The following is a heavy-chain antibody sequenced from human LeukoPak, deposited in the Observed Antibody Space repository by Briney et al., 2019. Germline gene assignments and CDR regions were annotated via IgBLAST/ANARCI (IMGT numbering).Heavy chain of an antibody. J-gene: IGHJ4*02. D-gene: IGHD1/OR15-1a*01. CDR1: GLTFRSSW. V-gene: IGHV3-7*01. CDR3: TRDYFRTWDY. Sequence: GGSLRLSCAASGLTFRSSWMSWVRHLPGKGLKWLANIKDDGTEKYYLDSVKGRFNISRDNAKNSLFLQMNSLRPEDTAVYYCTRDYFRTWDYWGQGTLVTVSS. CDR2: IKDDGTEK.